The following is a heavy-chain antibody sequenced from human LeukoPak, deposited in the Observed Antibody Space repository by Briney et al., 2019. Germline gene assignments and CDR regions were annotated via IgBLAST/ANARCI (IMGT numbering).Heavy chain of an antibody. CDR2: INPSGGST. V-gene: IGHV1-46*01. J-gene: IGHJ2*01. Sequence: ASVKVSCKASGYTFTGYYMHWVRQAPGQGLEWMGIINPSGGSTSYAQKFQGRVTMTRDMSTSTVYMELSSLRSEDTAVYYCARETAYPIFNCGGDCYTPWYFDLWGRGTLVTVSS. CDR1: GYTFTGYY. D-gene: IGHD2-21*02. CDR3: ARETAYPIFNCGGDCYTPWYFDL.